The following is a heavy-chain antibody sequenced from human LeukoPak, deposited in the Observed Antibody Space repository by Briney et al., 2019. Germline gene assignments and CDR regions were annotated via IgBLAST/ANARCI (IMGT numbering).Heavy chain of an antibody. V-gene: IGHV4-34*01. Sequence: PSETLSLTCAVYGGPFSGYYWSWIRQPPGKGLEWIGEINHSGSTNYNPSLKSRVTISVDTSKNQFSLKLSSVTAADTAVYYCARVALQDIVVVVAATRDYYYMDVWGKGTTVTVSS. CDR3: ARVALQDIVVVVAATRDYYYMDV. CDR2: INHSGST. J-gene: IGHJ6*03. D-gene: IGHD2-15*01. CDR1: GGPFSGYY.